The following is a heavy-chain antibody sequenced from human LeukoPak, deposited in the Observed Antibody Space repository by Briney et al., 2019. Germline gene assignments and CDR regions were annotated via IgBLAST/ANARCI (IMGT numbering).Heavy chain of an antibody. CDR1: GGSISSYY. V-gene: IGHV4-59*01. CDR2: IYYSGST. J-gene: IGHJ5*02. CDR3: ARVPYSSSWYGYGWFDP. Sequence: SETLSLTCTVSGGSISSYYWSWIRQPPGKGLEWIGYIYYSGSTNYNPSLKSRVTISVDTSKNQFSLKLSSVTAADTAVYYCARVPYSSSWYGYGWFDPWGQGTLVTVSS. D-gene: IGHD6-13*01.